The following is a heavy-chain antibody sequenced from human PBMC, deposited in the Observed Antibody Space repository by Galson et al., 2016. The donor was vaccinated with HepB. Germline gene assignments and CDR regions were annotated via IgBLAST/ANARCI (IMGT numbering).Heavy chain of an antibody. CDR2: IHYGSMT. CDR1: GASVSTTFYY. D-gene: IGHD1-1*01. CDR3: ASPHSSSDSPFETGQLSTDAFDV. J-gene: IGHJ3*01. V-gene: IGHV4-39*07. Sequence: ETLSLTCTVSGASVSTTFYYWGWIRQPPGKGLEWIGNIHYGSMTYYNPSLEGRVTIFVDTSKNLVSLTLTSVTAADTAMYYCASPHSSSDSPFETGQLSTDAFDVWGQGTTVTVS.